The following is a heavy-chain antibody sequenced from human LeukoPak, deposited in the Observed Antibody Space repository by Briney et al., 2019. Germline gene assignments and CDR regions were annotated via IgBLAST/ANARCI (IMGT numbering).Heavy chain of an antibody. J-gene: IGHJ4*02. CDR1: GFTFSHHG. CDR3: ARDRHYYDSSDSKGVMGN. Sequence: GGSLRLSCAASGFTFSHHGMNWVRQAPGKGLEWVSGVGPSGARTYYADSVKGRFTVSRDNSKNMVFLQMNSLRAEDTAMYYCARDRHYYDSSDSKGVMGNWGQGTLVTVSS. V-gene: IGHV3-23*01. D-gene: IGHD3-22*01. CDR2: VGPSGART.